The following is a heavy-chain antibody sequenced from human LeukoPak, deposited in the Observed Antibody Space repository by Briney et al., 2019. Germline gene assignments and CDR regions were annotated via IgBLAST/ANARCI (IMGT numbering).Heavy chain of an antibody. CDR1: GYSFTRYW. D-gene: IGHD3/OR15-3a*01. V-gene: IGHV5-51*01. CDR3: ASFVRTGLPYYFDY. J-gene: IGHJ4*02. Sequence: GESLKISCKGSGYSFTRYWIGWVRQMPGKGLDRLGIIYPGDSDTRYSPSFQGQVTISADKSISTAYLQWSSLKASDTAMYYCASFVRTGLPYYFDYWGQGALVTVSS. CDR2: IYPGDSDT.